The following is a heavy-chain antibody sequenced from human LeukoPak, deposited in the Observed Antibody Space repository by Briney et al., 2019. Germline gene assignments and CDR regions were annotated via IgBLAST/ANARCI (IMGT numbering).Heavy chain of an antibody. D-gene: IGHD3-22*01. Sequence: SQTLSLTCAISGDSVSNNRATWNWIRQSPSRGLEWLGRTYYRSKWYNEYAVSVESRITINPDTSKNQFSLQLNSVTPEDTAVYYCAREYNYDSSGYCRFDYWGQGTLVTVSS. CDR3: AREYNYDSSGYCRFDY. CDR2: TYYRSKWYN. J-gene: IGHJ4*02. CDR1: GDSVSNNRAT. V-gene: IGHV6-1*01.